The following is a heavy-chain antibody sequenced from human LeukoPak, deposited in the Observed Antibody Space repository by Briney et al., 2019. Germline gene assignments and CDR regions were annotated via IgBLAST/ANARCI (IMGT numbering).Heavy chain of an antibody. V-gene: IGHV3-30*04. J-gene: IGHJ4*02. CDR1: GFTFSSYA. Sequence: GRSLRLSCAASGFTFSSYAMHWVRQAPGKGLEWVAVISYDGSNKYYADSVKGRFTISRDNSENTLYLQMNSLRGEDTAVYYCAKHKENYGDSCLDDYWGQGTLVTVSS. CDR3: AKHKENYGDSCLDDY. CDR2: ISYDGSNK. D-gene: IGHD4-17*01.